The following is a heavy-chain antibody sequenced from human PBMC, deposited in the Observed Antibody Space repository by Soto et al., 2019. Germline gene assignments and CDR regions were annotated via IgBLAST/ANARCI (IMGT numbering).Heavy chain of an antibody. V-gene: IGHV1-2*04. J-gene: IGHJ6*02. CDR3: ARAGLQCSSSSCSGMFGMDV. Sequence: RASVKVSCKASGYTFTGYYMHWVRQTPGQGLEWMGWINPNSGGTNYAQKFQGWVTMTRDTSISTAYMELSRLRSDDTALYYCARAGLQCSSSSCSGMFGMDVWGQGTTVTVSS. CDR1: GYTFTGYY. D-gene: IGHD2-2*01. CDR2: INPNSGGT.